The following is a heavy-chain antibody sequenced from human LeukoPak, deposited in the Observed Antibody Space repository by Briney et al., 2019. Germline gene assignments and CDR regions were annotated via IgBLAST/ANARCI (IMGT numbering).Heavy chain of an antibody. CDR2: IYYSGST. Sequence: SETLSLTCTVSGGSISSYYWSWIRQPPGKGLEWIGYIYYSGSTDYNPSLKSRVTISLDTSKNQFSLNPSSVTAADTAVYYCARGGLPAALTYFHHWGQGTLVTVSS. CDR1: GGSISSYY. D-gene: IGHD6-13*01. J-gene: IGHJ1*01. V-gene: IGHV4-59*01. CDR3: ARGGLPAALTYFHH.